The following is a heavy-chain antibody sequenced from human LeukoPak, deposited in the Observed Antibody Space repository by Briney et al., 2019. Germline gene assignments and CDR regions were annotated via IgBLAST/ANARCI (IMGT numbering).Heavy chain of an antibody. CDR1: GFTFSSYS. V-gene: IGHV3-21*01. J-gene: IGHJ6*04. CDR2: ISSSSSYI. D-gene: IGHD3-22*01. Sequence: PGGSLRLSCAASGFTFSSYSMNWVRQAPGKGLEWVSSISSSSSYIYYADSVKGRFTISRDNAKNSLYLQMHSLRAEDTAVYYCARDDGSDTDVWGKGTTVTVSS. CDR3: ARDDGSDTDV.